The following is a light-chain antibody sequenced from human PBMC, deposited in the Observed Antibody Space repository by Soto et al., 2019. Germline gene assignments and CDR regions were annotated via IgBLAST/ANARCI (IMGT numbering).Light chain of an antibody. CDR1: LTVGTN. Sequence: VMTQSPATLSVSPGERATLSCRASLTVGTNLAWYQQKPGQPPRLLIYGTSTRATGIPARFSGNGSGTDFTLTISSLQSEDFAVYYCQHHNNWPPGTFGQGTKVEIK. CDR3: QHHNNWPPGT. CDR2: GTS. J-gene: IGKJ1*01. V-gene: IGKV3-15*01.